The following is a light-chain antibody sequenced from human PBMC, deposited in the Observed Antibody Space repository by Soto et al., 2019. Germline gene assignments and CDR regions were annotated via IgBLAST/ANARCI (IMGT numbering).Light chain of an antibody. V-gene: IGKV3-11*01. CDR2: DAS. CDR1: QSVSNS. CDR3: QQRRSWPRT. Sequence: EIVLTQSPATLSLSPGERATLSCRASQSVSNSLAWFQQKPGQAPRLLIYDASSRATDIPARFSGSGSGTDFTLTISSLEPEDFAVYYCQQRRSWPRTFGQGTKLEIK. J-gene: IGKJ2*01.